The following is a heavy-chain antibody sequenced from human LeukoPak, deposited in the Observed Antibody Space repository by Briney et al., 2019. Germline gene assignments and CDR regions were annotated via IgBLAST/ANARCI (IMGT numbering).Heavy chain of an antibody. J-gene: IGHJ4*02. D-gene: IGHD5-18*01. CDR1: GGSISSSNW. CDR3: ARDLGYGYGRDGVGGYFDY. Sequence: SGTLSLTCAVSGGSISSSNWWSWVRQPPGKGLEWIGEIYHSGSTNYNPSLKSRVTISVDKSKNQFSLKLSSVTAADTAVYYCARDLGYGYGRDGVGGYFDYWGQGTLVTVSS. V-gene: IGHV4-4*02. CDR2: IYHSGST.